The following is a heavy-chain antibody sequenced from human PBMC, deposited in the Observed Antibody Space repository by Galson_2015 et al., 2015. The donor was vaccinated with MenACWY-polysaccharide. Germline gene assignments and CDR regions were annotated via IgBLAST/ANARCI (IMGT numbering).Heavy chain of an antibody. CDR3: AREREGNPEAEF. CDR1: GFTVNTR. V-gene: IGHV3-53*01. D-gene: IGHD5-24*01. Sequence: PRLSCAASGFTVNTRMSWFRQAPGKGLEWVSVIYGRGNTYYADSVKGRFTISRDNSKNTLYLQMNSLGAEDTAMYYCAREREGNPEAEFWGQGTLVTVSS. J-gene: IGHJ4*02. CDR2: IYGRGNT.